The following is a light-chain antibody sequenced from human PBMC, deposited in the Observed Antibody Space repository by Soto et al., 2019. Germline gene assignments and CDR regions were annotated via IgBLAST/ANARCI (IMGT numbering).Light chain of an antibody. V-gene: IGKV1-39*01. Sequence: DNQMTQSPSSLSASVGDRVTITCRASQSISTYLNWYQHKPGKAPKLLIYAASSLQSGVPSRFSASGSGTRFTLTISSLQPEDFATYYCQQSYITPPLTFGGGTKVDIK. CDR2: AAS. J-gene: IGKJ4*01. CDR1: QSISTY. CDR3: QQSYITPPLT.